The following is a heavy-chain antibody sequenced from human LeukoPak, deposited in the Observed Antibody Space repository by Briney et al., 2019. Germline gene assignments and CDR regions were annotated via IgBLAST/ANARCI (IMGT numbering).Heavy chain of an antibody. D-gene: IGHD2-21*01. CDR1: GGSISSSSYY. CDR2: IYYSGST. CDR3: ARRGPIVVGNYFDY. J-gene: IGHJ4*02. Sequence: SETLSLTCTVSGGSISSSSYYWSWIRQPPGKGLEWIGYIYYSGSTNYNPSLKSRVTISVDTSKNQFSLKLSSVTAADTAVYYCARRGPIVVGNYFDYWGQGTLVTVSS. V-gene: IGHV4-61*05.